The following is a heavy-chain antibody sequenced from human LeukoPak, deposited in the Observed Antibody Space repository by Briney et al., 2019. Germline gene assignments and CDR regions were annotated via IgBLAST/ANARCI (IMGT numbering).Heavy chain of an antibody. Sequence: GGSLRLSCAASGFTFSSYAMSWVRQAPGKGLEWVSAISGSGGSTYYADSVKGRFTISRDNSKNTLYLQMNSLRAEDTAVYYCAKLSSSSWHRRGYYFDYWGQGTLVTVSS. CDR3: AKLSSSSWHRRGYYFDY. J-gene: IGHJ4*02. CDR2: ISGSGGST. CDR1: GFTFSSYA. D-gene: IGHD6-13*01. V-gene: IGHV3-23*01.